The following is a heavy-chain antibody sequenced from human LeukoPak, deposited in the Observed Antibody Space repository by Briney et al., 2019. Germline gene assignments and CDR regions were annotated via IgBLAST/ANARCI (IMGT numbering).Heavy chain of an antibody. D-gene: IGHD3-3*01. Sequence: SETLSLTCTVSGGSISSSSYYWGWIRQPPGKGLEWIGSIYYGGSTYYNPSLKSRVTISVDTSKNQFSLKLSSVTAADTAVYYCATDDFWSGYYAHYWGQGTLVTVSS. CDR1: GGSISSSSYY. V-gene: IGHV4-39*01. CDR3: ATDDFWSGYYAHY. CDR2: IYYGGST. J-gene: IGHJ4*02.